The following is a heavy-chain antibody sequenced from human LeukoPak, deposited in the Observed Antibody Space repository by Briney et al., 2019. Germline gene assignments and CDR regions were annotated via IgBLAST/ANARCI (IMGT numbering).Heavy chain of an antibody. Sequence: SQTLSLTCAISGDSVSNDNAVWNWIRQSPSRGLEWLGRTYYRSRWNYDYAGSAKGRMTINPDTSKNQFSLQLNSVAPEDTALYYRARGLMATGFDPWGQGTLVTVSS. CDR1: GDSVSNDNAV. D-gene: IGHD5-24*01. CDR3: ARGLMATGFDP. CDR2: TYYRSRWNY. V-gene: IGHV6-1*01. J-gene: IGHJ5*02.